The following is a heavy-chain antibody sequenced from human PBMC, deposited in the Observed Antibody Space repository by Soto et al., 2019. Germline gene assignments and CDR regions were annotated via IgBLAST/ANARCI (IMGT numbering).Heavy chain of an antibody. J-gene: IGHJ6*02. CDR2: IGIGSSTK. CDR3: AREYSSSSPYNYNAMDV. CDR1: GFTFRNYG. Sequence: PGGSLRLSCAASGFTFRNYGMNWVRQAPGKGLEWVSYIGIGSSTKYYADSVKGRFTISRDNAKNSLYLQMNSLRAEDTAVYYCAREYSSSSPYNYNAMDVWRHGPTVTVS. D-gene: IGHD6-19*01. V-gene: IGHV3-48*01.